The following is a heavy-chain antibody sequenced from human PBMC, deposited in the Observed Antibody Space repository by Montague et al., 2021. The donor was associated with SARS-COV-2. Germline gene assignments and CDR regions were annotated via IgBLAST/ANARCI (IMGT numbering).Heavy chain of an antibody. CDR2: GTT. D-gene: IGHD2-21*01. V-gene: IGHV4-30-2*05. Sequence: GTTYYNPSLKSRVTISVDTSKNQFSLKLRSVTAADTAVFYCARDHSSWGQGTLVTVSS. J-gene: IGHJ5*02. CDR3: ARDHSS.